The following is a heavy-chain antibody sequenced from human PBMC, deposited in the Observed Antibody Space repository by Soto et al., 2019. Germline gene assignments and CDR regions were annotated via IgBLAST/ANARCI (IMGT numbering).Heavy chain of an antibody. CDR1: GDSISSSSQY. V-gene: IGHV4-39*01. CDR3: ARHWIAGSYIP. D-gene: IGHD2-21*01. Sequence: SETLSLTCSVSGDSISSSSQYWGWIRQPPGKGLEWIGSIHYSGTSYYNPSLNSRVTIFVDTSKNQLSLKLSSVTAADTAVYYCARHWIAGSYIPWGQGTLVTVSS. J-gene: IGHJ5*02. CDR2: IHYSGTS.